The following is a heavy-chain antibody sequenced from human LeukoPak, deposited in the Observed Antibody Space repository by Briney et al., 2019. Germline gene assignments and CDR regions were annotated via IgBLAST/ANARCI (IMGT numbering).Heavy chain of an antibody. CDR3: ARATFGEWLLDY. D-gene: IGHD3-10*01. J-gene: IGHJ4*02. V-gene: IGHV3-11*01. Sequence: GGSLRLSCAASGVTFSDYYMTWIRQSPAKGLESVSYISSGGGTTYYADSVRGQFTISRDNAKNSVYLQMNSLRGDDTAVYYCARATFGEWLLDYWGQGTLVTVSS. CDR2: ISSGGGTT. CDR1: GVTFSDYY.